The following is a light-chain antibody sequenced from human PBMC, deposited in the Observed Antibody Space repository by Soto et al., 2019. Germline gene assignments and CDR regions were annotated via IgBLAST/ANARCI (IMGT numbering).Light chain of an antibody. Sequence: DIQMTQSPSSLSASLGDRVTITCRASQNIDNYLNWYQHKPGKAPKLLIYATSTLQSGVPSRFSSSRSGTEFTLTISSLQPEDFATYFCQESYTGPAVSFGGGTKVEIK. CDR1: QNIDNY. CDR2: ATS. CDR3: QESYTGPAVS. J-gene: IGKJ4*01. V-gene: IGKV1-39*01.